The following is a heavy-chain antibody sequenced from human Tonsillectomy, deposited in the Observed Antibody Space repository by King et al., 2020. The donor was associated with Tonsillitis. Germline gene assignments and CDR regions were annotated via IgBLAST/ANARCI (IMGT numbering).Heavy chain of an antibody. J-gene: IGHJ3*02. V-gene: IGHV4-59*01. CDR3: ARDQLTDAFDI. CDR1: GGSISSYY. CDR2: IYYTGST. D-gene: IGHD3-10*01. Sequence: QLQLQESGPGLVKPSETLSLTCTVSGGSISSYYWTWLRQPPGKGLEWIGYIYYTGSTNYNPSLKSRVTISVDTSKNQFSLKLSSVTAADTAVYYCARDQLTDAFDIWGQGTMVTVSS.